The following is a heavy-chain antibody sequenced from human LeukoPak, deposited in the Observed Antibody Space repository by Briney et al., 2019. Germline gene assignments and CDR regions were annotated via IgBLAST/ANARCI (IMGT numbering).Heavy chain of an antibody. CDR2: ISSSGSTL. CDR3: AREVNRGPHYDILTPDAFDI. V-gene: IGHV3-11*01. J-gene: IGHJ3*02. CDR1: GYTFSDYY. Sequence: GGSLRLSCAASGYTFSDYYMSWIRQAPGKGLKWVSYISSSGSTLYYADSVKGRFTISRDNAKNSLYLQMNSLRAEDTAVYYCAREVNRGPHYDILTPDAFDIWGQGTMVTVSS. D-gene: IGHD3-9*01.